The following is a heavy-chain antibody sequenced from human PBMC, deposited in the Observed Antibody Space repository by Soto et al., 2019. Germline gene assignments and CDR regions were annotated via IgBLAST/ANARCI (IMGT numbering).Heavy chain of an antibody. D-gene: IGHD2-2*01. Sequence: ASVKVSCKASGYTFTTYAIHWVREAPGQRLEWMAWINAGKGNTKYSQNFQGRVTVTRDTSASTAYMELNSLRPEDTAVYYCARAGDDCSTTTCYVIDYWGQGSLVTVSS. CDR3: ARAGDDCSTTTCYVIDY. J-gene: IGHJ4*02. V-gene: IGHV1-3*01. CDR2: INAGKGNT. CDR1: GYTFTTYA.